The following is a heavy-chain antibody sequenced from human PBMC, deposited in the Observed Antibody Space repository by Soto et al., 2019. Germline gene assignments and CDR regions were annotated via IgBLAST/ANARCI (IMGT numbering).Heavy chain of an antibody. D-gene: IGHD3-10*01. Sequence: GGSLRLPWAASGLTFSTFWMSWVRQAPGKGLEWVANIKEDGSEKYYVDSVKGRFTISRDNAKNSLYLQMNSLRAEDTAVYYCARATGADKEDYWGQGT. CDR3: ARATGADKEDY. V-gene: IGHV3-7*04. J-gene: IGHJ4*02. CDR2: IKEDGSEK. CDR1: GLTFSTFW.